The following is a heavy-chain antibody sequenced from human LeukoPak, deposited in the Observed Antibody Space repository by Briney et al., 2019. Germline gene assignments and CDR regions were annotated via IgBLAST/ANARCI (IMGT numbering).Heavy chain of an antibody. CDR2: IYPGDSDT. D-gene: IGHD3-22*01. CDR3: ARHANYYDSSGYYTTPFDY. J-gene: IGHJ4*02. V-gene: IGHV5-51*01. Sequence: GESLKISCKGSGYSFTSYWIGWVRQMPGKGLEWMGIIYPGDSDTRYSPSFQGQVTISADKSISTAYLQWSSLKASDTAMYYCARHANYYDSSGYYTTPFDYWGQGTPVTVSS. CDR1: GYSFTSYW.